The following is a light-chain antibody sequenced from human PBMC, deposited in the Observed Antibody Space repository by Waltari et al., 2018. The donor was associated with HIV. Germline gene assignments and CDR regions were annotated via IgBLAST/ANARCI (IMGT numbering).Light chain of an antibody. Sequence: SLGLTQPPSVSVSTGQPDKIHCSGDVLSYHDAYWYQLSPGQAPVNLRSPDDERPSRIPERFSGSSSGTTAALTIAGVQAEDEADYYCQSRDRTGTLVLFGGGTKLTVL. J-gene: IGLJ3*02. CDR1: VLSYHD. CDR2: PDD. CDR3: QSRDRTGTLVL. V-gene: IGLV3-25*03.